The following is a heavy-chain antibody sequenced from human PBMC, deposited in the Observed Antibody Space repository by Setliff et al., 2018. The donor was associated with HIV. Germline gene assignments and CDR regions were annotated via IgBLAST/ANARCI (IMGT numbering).Heavy chain of an antibody. CDR2: VSQSGST. Sequence: PSETLSLPCSVSGVSINSTYHYWGWIRQSLGKMLEWIGIVSQSGSTYYNPSLKSRVTISVHRSKNLFSLKLISVTAADQGVYYCARVPVAGANWFDPWGRGTMVTVSS. CDR1: GVSINSTYHY. J-gene: IGHJ5*02. CDR3: ARVPVAGANWFDP. V-gene: IGHV4-39*01. D-gene: IGHD2-21*01.